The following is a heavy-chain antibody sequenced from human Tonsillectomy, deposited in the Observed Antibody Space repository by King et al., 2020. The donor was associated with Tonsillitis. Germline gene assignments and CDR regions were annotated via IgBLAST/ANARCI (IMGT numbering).Heavy chain of an antibody. J-gene: IGHJ4*02. CDR2: IRSKANSFAT. CDR3: AWAHYDIVTQGGLDY. Sequence: EVQLVESGGGLVQPGGSLKLSCAASGFILSGSAMHWVRQASGKGLEWVGRIRSKANSFATTYPASVKGRFTIFRDDSKNTAYLQMNSLKTEDTAVYYCAWAHYDIVTQGGLDYWGQGALVTVSS. V-gene: IGHV3-73*01. D-gene: IGHD3-9*01. CDR1: GFILSGSA.